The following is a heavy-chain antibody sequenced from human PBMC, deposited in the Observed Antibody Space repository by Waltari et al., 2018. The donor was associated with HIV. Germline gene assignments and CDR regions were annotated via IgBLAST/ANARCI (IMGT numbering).Heavy chain of an antibody. CDR2: IDWEDNK. CDR1: GFSLTTSGLC. V-gene: IGHV2-70*01. D-gene: IGHD3-10*01. J-gene: IGHJ3*02. Sequence: QVTLTESGPALLNATQTLTLTCNVSGFSLTTSGLCVSWIRQLPGKALEWLAFIDWEDNKYFSPSLKTRLTISKDSFRNQVVLTMTNMDPVDTGSYFCARTNYYASGTYYNGAFDIWGQGTMVTVSP. CDR3: ARTNYYASGTYYNGAFDI.